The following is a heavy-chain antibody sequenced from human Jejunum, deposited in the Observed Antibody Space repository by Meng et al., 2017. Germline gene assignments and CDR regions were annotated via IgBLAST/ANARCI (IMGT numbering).Heavy chain of an antibody. CDR2: MSPENGNT. D-gene: IGHD7-27*01. V-gene: IGHV1-8*01. J-gene: IGHJ4*02. CDR3: ARGVNAGVDY. CDR1: GYTFSSLH. Sequence: QVQLVQYGAEVNTPGASVKVSCKASGYTFSSLHINWVRQATGQGPEWMGWMSPENGNTAYAQKFQGRVTMTRDTSVSTAYMELSGLTSDDSGVYYCARGVNAGVDYWGQGTLVTVSS.